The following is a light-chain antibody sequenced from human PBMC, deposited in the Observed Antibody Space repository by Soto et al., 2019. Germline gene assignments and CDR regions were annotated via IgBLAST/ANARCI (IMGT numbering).Light chain of an antibody. J-gene: IGKJ1*01. CDR3: QQYGSSRGT. CDR1: QSVSSSD. CDR2: GAS. Sequence: EIVLTQSPGTLSLSPGERPTLSCGASQSVSSSDLAWDQQKPGEGPRVLIYGASIRATGIPDRFSGSGSGTDFTLTISRLEPEDFAVYYCQQYGSSRGTFGQGTKVDIK. V-gene: IGKV3-20*01.